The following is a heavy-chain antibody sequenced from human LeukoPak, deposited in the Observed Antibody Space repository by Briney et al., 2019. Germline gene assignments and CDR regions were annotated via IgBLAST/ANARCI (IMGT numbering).Heavy chain of an antibody. CDR2: INPNSGGT. D-gene: IGHD3-10*01. CDR1: GYTFTGYY. J-gene: IGHJ4*02. V-gene: IGHV1-2*02. CDR3: ARGSVTMVRGVIRVLDY. Sequence: APVKVSCKASGYTFTGYYMHWVRQAPGQGLEWMGWINPNSGGTNYAQKFQGRVTMTRDTSISTAYMELSRLRSDDTAVYYCARGSVTMVRGVIRVLDYWGQGTLVTVSS.